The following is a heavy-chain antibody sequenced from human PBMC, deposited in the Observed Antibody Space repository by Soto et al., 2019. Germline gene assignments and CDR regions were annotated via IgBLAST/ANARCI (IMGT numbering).Heavy chain of an antibody. CDR1: GGSISSYY. J-gene: IGHJ5*02. CDR2: IYYSGST. Sequence: LSLTCTVSGGSISSYYWSWIRQPPGKGLEWIGYIYYSGSTNYNPSLKSRVTISVDTSKNQFSLKLSSVTAADTAVYYCARARTPNWFDPWGQGTLVTVSS. D-gene: IGHD2-15*01. V-gene: IGHV4-59*01. CDR3: ARARTPNWFDP.